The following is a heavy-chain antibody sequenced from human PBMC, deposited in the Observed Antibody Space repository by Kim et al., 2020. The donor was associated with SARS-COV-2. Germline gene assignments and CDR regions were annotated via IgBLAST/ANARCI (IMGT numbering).Heavy chain of an antibody. CDR3: PRELGIEVVGTRGWPD. CDR2: ISTATGTA. CDR1: GYTFSSNA. D-gene: IGHD6-19*01. J-gene: IGHJ4*02. V-gene: IGHV7-4-1*02. Sequence: ASVKVSCKASGYTFSSNALNWLRQAPGQGPEWMGWISTATGTATYALGFTGRFVFSLDTSVRTAYLQISSLKTEDTAIYYCPRELGIEVVGTRGWPDWGQGTLVTVSP.